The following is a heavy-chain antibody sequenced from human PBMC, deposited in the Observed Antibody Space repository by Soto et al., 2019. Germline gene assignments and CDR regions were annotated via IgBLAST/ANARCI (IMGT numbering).Heavy chain of an antibody. CDR3: ARHPPGAFDI. V-gene: IGHV3-21*01. Sequence: GGSLRLSCAASGLTFSSYSMNWVRQAPGKGLEWVSSISSSSSYIYYADSVKGRFTISRDNAKNSLYLQMNSLRAEDTAVYYCARHPPGAFDIWGQGTMVTVSS. CDR1: GLTFSSYS. CDR2: ISSSSSYI. J-gene: IGHJ3*02.